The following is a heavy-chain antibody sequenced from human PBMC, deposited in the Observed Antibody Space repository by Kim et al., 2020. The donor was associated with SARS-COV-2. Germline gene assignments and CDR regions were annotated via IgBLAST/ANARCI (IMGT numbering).Heavy chain of an antibody. Sequence: GGSLRLSCAASGFTFSSYSMNWVRQAPGKGLEWVSSISSSSSYIYYADSVKGRFTISRDNAKNSLYLQMNSLRAEDTAVYYCARDVYSSSWQVKLYYYYGMDVWGQGTTVTVSS. D-gene: IGHD6-13*01. CDR2: ISSSSSYI. CDR1: GFTFSSYS. J-gene: IGHJ6*02. CDR3: ARDVYSSSWQVKLYYYYGMDV. V-gene: IGHV3-21*01.